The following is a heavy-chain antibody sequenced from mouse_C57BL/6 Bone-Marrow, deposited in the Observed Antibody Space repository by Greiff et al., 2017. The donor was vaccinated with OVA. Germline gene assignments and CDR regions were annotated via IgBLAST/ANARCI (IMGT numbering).Heavy chain of an antibody. D-gene: IGHD2-3*01. CDR1: GYTFTSYW. CDR3: ARGEEWLLNY. V-gene: IGHV1-55*01. CDR2: IYHGSGST. J-gene: IGHJ2*01. Sequence: QVQLQQPGAELVKPGASVKMSCKASGYTFTSYWITWVKQRPGQGLEWIGDIYHGSGSTNYNEKFKSKATLTVDTSSSTAYMHLSSLTSEDAAVYCCARGEEWLLNYWGQGTTLTVSS.